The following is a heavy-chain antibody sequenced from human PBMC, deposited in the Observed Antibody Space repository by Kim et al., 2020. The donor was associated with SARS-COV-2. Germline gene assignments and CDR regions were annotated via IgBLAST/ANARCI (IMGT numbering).Heavy chain of an antibody. V-gene: IGHV1-46*01. D-gene: IGHD3-9*01. CDR1: GYTFTSYY. Sequence: ASVKVSCKASGYTFTSYYMHWVRQAPGQGLEWMGIINPSGGSTSYAQKFQGRVTMTRDTSTSTVYMELSSLRSEDTAVYYCARGAPVYYDILTCYYRDYWGQGTLVSVSS. CDR2: INPSGGST. CDR3: ARGAPVYYDILTCYYRDY. J-gene: IGHJ4*02.